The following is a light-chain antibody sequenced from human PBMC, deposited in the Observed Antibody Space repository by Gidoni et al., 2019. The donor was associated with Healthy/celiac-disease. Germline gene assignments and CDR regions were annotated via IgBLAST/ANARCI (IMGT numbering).Light chain of an antibody. J-gene: IGKJ5*01. Sequence: GDRVTITCRASQGIRSALAWYQQKPGKAPKLLIYDASSLESGVPSRFSGSGSGTDFTLTISSLQPEDFATYYCQQFNNYPITFGQXTRLEIK. V-gene: IGKV1D-13*01. CDR2: DAS. CDR3: QQFNNYPIT. CDR1: QGIRSA.